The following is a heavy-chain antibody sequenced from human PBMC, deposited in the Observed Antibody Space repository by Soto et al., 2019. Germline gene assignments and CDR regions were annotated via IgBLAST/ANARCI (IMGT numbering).Heavy chain of an antibody. CDR3: ARVVILPGDNWFDP. Sequence: QVQLQESGPGLVKPSETLSLTCTVSGGSISSYYWSWIRQPPGKGLEWIGYIYYSGSTNYNPSLKSRVTISVDTSKNQFSLKLSSVTAADTAVYYCARVVILPGDNWFDPWGQGTLVTVSS. CDR1: GGSISSYY. CDR2: IYYSGST. D-gene: IGHD3-22*01. V-gene: IGHV4-59*01. J-gene: IGHJ5*02.